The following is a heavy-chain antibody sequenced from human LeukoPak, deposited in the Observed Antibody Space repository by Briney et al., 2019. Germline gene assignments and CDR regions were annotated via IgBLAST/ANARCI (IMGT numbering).Heavy chain of an antibody. Sequence: GALRLSCAASGFTFSNYAMSWVRQAPGKGLEWVSTIISTGSTYYADSVKGRFTISRDNAKNSLYLQTNSLRAEDTAVYYCARDMSDYYGSGSYPNWFDPWGQGTLVTVSS. D-gene: IGHD3-10*01. J-gene: IGHJ5*02. CDR3: ARDMSDYYGSGSYPNWFDP. CDR2: IISTGST. CDR1: GFTFSNYA. V-gene: IGHV3-69-1*02.